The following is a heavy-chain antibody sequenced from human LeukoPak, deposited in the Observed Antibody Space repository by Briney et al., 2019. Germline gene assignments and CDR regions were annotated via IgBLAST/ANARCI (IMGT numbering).Heavy chain of an antibody. D-gene: IGHD6-13*01. CDR1: GFTFSGSA. Sequence: GGSLRLSCAASGFTFSGSAMHWVRQASGKGLEWVGRIRSKANSYATAYAASVKGRFTISRDDSKNTAYLQMNSLKTEDTAVYYCTRQGYSSSWYHDYWGQGTLVTVSS. J-gene: IGHJ4*02. CDR3: TRQGYSSSWYHDY. V-gene: IGHV3-73*01. CDR2: IRSKANSYAT.